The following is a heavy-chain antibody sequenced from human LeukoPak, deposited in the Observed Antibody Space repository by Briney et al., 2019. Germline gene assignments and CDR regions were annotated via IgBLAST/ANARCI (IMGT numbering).Heavy chain of an antibody. J-gene: IGHJ4*02. D-gene: IGHD3-9*01. Sequence: GESLKISCKGSGYSFTNYWIGWVRQMPGEGLEWMGIIYPGDSDTRYIPAFQGQVTISADKSINTAYLQWSSLKASDTAIYYCARSASRYFDWFDYWGQGTLVTVSS. CDR3: ARSASRYFDWFDY. CDR2: IYPGDSDT. CDR1: GYSFTNYW. V-gene: IGHV5-51*01.